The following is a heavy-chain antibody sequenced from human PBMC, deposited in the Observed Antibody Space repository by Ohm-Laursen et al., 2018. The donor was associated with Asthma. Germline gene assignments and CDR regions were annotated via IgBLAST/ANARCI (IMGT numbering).Heavy chain of an antibody. CDR2: ISYDGSKK. J-gene: IGHJ4*02. CDR1: GFTFGTYG. V-gene: IGHV3-30*03. Sequence: SLRLSCAAFGFTFGTYGMHWVRQAPGKGLEWVAVISYDGSKKYYADSVQGRFTVSRDNSKSTLYLQMNSLRAEDTAVYYCTRGGHYGSYFDYWGQGTLVTVSS. CDR3: TRGGHYGSYFDY. D-gene: IGHD4-17*01.